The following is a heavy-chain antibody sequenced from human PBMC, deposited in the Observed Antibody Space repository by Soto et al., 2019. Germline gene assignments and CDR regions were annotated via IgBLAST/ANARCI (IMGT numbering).Heavy chain of an antibody. Sequence: EAQLVASGGGLVQPGGSLRLSCAFSGFSFDEHAMHWVRQAPGKGLEWVAGLLWHGDRPGYADSVKGRFTISRDSAKDFLYLQMNSLRTEDTALYYCGKDLTPGGLESWGQGTLVTVSS. V-gene: IGHV3-9*01. D-gene: IGHD2-15*01. J-gene: IGHJ4*02. CDR2: LLWHGDRP. CDR3: GKDLTPGGLES. CDR1: GFSFDEHA.